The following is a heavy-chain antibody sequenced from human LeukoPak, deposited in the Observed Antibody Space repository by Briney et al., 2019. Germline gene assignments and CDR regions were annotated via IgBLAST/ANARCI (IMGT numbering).Heavy chain of an antibody. CDR1: GFTFSSYA. CDR3: ARDLHYGSGSWGYGMDV. D-gene: IGHD3-10*01. V-gene: IGHV3-30-3*01. J-gene: IGHJ6*02. CDR2: ISYDGSNK. Sequence: GGSLRLSCAASGFTFSSYAMHWVRQAPGKGLEWVAVISYDGSNKYYADSVKGRFTISRDNSKNTPYLQMNSLRAEDTAVYYCARDLHYGSGSWGYGMDVWGQGTTVTVSS.